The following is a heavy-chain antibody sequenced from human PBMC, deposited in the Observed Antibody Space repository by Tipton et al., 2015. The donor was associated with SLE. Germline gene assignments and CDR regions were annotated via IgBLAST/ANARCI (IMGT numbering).Heavy chain of an antibody. D-gene: IGHD2-8*01. Sequence: GLVKPSETLSLTCTVSGGSISSSSYYWGWIRQPPGKGLEWIGSIYYSGSTYYNPSLKSRVTISVDTSKNQCSLKLSSVTASDTAVYYCARGPFICTWFDPWGQGTLVTVSS. CDR3: ARGPFICTWFDP. CDR1: GGSISSSSYY. V-gene: IGHV4-39*01. J-gene: IGHJ5*02. CDR2: IYYSGST.